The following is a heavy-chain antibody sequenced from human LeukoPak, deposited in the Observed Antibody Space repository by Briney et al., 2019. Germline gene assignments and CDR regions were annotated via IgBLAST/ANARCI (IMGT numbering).Heavy chain of an antibody. Sequence: GGSLRLSCAASGFTFSSYAMHWVRQAPGKGLEWVAVISYDGSNKYYADSVKGRFTISRDNSKNTLYLQMNSLRAEDTAVYYCARARYDILTGPFDYWGQGTLVTVSS. J-gene: IGHJ4*02. CDR3: ARARYDILTGPFDY. V-gene: IGHV3-30*04. CDR2: ISYDGSNK. CDR1: GFTFSSYA. D-gene: IGHD3-9*01.